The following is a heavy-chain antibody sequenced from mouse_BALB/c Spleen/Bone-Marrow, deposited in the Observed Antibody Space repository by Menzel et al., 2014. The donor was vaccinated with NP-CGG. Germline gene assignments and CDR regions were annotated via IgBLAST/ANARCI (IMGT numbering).Heavy chain of an antibody. CDR3: ATYYYGSNFES. CDR1: GFTIKDTY. V-gene: IGHV14-3*02. CDR2: IDPANGNT. Sequence: EVQLQQSGAELVKPGASVKLSCTASGFTIKDTYMHWVKQRPEQGLEWIGMIDPANGNTKYDPKFQGKATITADTSSNTAYLQLSSLTSEGTAISYCATYYYGSNFESWGQGAPLTLSS. J-gene: IGHJ2*01. D-gene: IGHD1-2*01.